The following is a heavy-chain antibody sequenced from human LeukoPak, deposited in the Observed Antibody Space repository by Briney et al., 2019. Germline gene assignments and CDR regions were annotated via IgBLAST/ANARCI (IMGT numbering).Heavy chain of an antibody. CDR1: GFTFNSYA. CDR2: ISGSGGTT. D-gene: IGHD3-10*01. CDR3: ARAFGFGGPFYYYYGMDV. J-gene: IGHJ6*02. Sequence: PGGSLRLSCAASGFTFNSYAMSWVRQAPGKGLEWVSAISGSGGTTYYADSVKGRFTISRDNSKNTQYLQMNSLRAEDTAVYYCARAFGFGGPFYYYYGMDVWGQGTTVTVSS. V-gene: IGHV3-23*01.